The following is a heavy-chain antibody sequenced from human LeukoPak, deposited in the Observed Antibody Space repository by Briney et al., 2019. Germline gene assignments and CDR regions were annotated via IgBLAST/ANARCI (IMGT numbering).Heavy chain of an antibody. V-gene: IGHV4-59*01. D-gene: IGHD3-16*01. J-gene: IGHJ4*02. CDR3: ARDFGAARGYFDY. CDR1: GGSISSYY. CDR2: IYYTGST. Sequence: PSETLSLTCTVSGGSISSYYWSWIRQPPGKGLEWIGYIYYTGSTNYNPSLKSRVTISVDTSKNQFSLELSSVTAADTAVYYCARDFGAARGYFDYWGQGTLVTVSS.